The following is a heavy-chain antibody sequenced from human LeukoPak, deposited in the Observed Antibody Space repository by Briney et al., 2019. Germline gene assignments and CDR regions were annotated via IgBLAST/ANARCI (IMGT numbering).Heavy chain of an antibody. CDR2: IDPSDSYT. D-gene: IGHD1-1*01. CDR3: ARGTGRYLAPDF. V-gene: IGHV5-10-1*01. J-gene: IGHJ4*02. Sequence: PGESLRISCRGSGYSFTTYWITLVRQMPGKGLEWMGRIDPSDSYTNYSPSFQGHVTISADKSISTAYLQWSSLKASDTAMYYCARGTGRYLAPDFWGQGTLVTVSS. CDR1: GYSFTTYW.